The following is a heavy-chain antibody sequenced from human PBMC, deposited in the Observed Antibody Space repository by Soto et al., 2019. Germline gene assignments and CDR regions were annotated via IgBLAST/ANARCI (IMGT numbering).Heavy chain of an antibody. D-gene: IGHD1-1*01. CDR3: PRDRANSPDYFDF. J-gene: IGHJ4*02. V-gene: IGHV4-30-4*01. CDR1: AGSISSDDYY. CDR2: IYYTGRT. Sequence: LSLTCTVSAGSISSDDYYWSWIRQPPGKGLEWIGYIYYTGRTNYNPSLESRLTISIDRPKNQFSLTLSSVSAADTALYYCPRDRANSPDYFDFWGQGTLVTVYS.